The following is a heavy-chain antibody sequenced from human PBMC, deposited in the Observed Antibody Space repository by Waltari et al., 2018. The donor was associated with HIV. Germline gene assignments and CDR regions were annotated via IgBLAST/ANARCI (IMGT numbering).Heavy chain of an antibody. V-gene: IGHV3-53*01. Sequence: EVRLVESGGGLIQPGGSLRLSCDASGFSVSSTSMYWVRQAPGKGLEWVSFIYSGTSGRTGYADSVKGRFIISRDTSKNTLDLQMNSLRADDTAVYYCARTQNYQIDYWGQGTLVTVSS. CDR3: ARTQNYQIDY. CDR1: GFSVSSTS. CDR2: IYSGTSGRT. J-gene: IGHJ4*02. D-gene: IGHD1-7*01.